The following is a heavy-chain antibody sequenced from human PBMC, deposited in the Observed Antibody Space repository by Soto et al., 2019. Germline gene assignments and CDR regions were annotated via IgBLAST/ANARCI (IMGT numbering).Heavy chain of an antibody. Sequence: QVQVQQTGAEVKEPGASVRISCKASGYTFISYYMHWVRQEPGQGLEWMGIIDPSGARTTYAQRFRDRNTMAWDTSMSTVYADMTSLSTEDTAVYFCATTMIYGDQGDYWGQGTVVSVSS. CDR3: ATTMIYGDQGDY. CDR1: GYTFISYY. J-gene: IGHJ4*02. CDR2: IDPSGART. D-gene: IGHD4-17*01. V-gene: IGHV1-46*01.